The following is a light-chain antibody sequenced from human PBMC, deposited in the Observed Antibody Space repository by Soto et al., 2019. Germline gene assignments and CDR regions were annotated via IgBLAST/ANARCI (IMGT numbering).Light chain of an antibody. Sequence: DIQMTQSPSTLSASVGDRVTITCRASQSIGTLLAWHQQEPGKAPKLLIYKASSLESGVPSRFNGSGSGTEFTLTSSTLQPDDLATYYCQQYKSSPCTFGQGTKLELK. CDR2: KAS. V-gene: IGKV1-5*03. J-gene: IGKJ2*02. CDR3: QQYKSSPCT. CDR1: QSIGTL.